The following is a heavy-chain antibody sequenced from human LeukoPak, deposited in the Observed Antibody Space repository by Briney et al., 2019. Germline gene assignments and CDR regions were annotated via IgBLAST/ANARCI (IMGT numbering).Heavy chain of an antibody. CDR3: ARDPYNGNYGDFYYYYMDV. Sequence: GGSLRLSCAGSGFPFSSHGMNWVRQAPGKGLEWVSGISPGGGPTYYADSVRGRFTISRDNAKNSLYLQMNSLRDEDTAIYYCARDPYNGNYGDFYYYYMDVWGKGTTVTISS. CDR2: ISPGGGPT. J-gene: IGHJ6*03. V-gene: IGHV3-23*01. CDR1: GFPFSSHG. D-gene: IGHD1-26*01.